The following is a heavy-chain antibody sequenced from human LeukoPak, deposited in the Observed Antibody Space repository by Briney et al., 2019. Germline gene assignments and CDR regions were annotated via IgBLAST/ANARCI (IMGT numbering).Heavy chain of an antibody. D-gene: IGHD3-10*01. CDR1: GFTFSSYW. Sequence: GGSLRLSCAASGFTFSSYWMSWVRQAPGKGLEWVANIKQDGSEKYYVDSVKGQFTISRDNAKNSLYLQMNSLRAEDTAVYYCASPAASGSYYSFDYWGQGTLVTVSS. CDR2: IKQDGSEK. J-gene: IGHJ4*02. V-gene: IGHV3-7*03. CDR3: ASPAASGSYYSFDY.